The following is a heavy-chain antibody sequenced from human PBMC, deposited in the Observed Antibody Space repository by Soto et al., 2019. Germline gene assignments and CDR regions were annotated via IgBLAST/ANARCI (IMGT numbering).Heavy chain of an antibody. CDR1: GGTFGSYA. Sequence: QVQLVQSGAEVKKPGSSVKVSCKASGGTFGSYAISWVRQAPGLGLEWMGGIIPIFGTANYAQKFQGRVTITADESTSTAYMELSSPRSEDTAVYYCARVNTPLTGTTGWFDPWGQGTLVTVSS. V-gene: IGHV1-69*01. J-gene: IGHJ5*02. CDR2: IIPIFGTA. CDR3: ARVNTPLTGTTGWFDP. D-gene: IGHD1-7*01.